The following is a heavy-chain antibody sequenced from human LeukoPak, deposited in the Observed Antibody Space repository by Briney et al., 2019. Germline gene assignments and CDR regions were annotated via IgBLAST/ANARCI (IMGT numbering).Heavy chain of an antibody. V-gene: IGHV1-69*05. J-gene: IGHJ3*02. CDR2: IIPIFGTA. Sequence: SVKVSCKASGGTFSSYAISWVRQAPGQGLEWMGGIIPIFGTANYAQKFQGRVTITMDESTSTAYMELSSLRSEDTAVYYCARGVTQWLETFDAFDIWGQGTIVTVSS. CDR3: ARGVTQWLETFDAFDI. D-gene: IGHD6-19*01. CDR1: GGTFSSYA.